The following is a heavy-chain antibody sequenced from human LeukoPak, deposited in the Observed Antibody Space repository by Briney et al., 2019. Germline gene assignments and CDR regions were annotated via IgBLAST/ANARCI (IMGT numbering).Heavy chain of an antibody. V-gene: IGHV4-30-2*01. D-gene: IGHD3-10*01. Sequence: SETLSLTCAVSGGSISSGGYSWSWIRKPPGKGLEWVGYIYHSGSTYYNPSLKSRVTISVDRSKNQFSLKLSSVTAADTAVYYCASYYYYGSGSYFDYWGQGTLVTVSS. CDR1: GGSISSGGYS. J-gene: IGHJ4*02. CDR3: ASYYYYGSGSYFDY. CDR2: IYHSGST.